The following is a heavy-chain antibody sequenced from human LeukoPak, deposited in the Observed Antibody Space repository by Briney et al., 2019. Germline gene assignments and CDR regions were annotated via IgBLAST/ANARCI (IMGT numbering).Heavy chain of an antibody. J-gene: IGHJ1*01. CDR2: IYTSGST. CDR3: ARAPYSSSWSAEYFQH. D-gene: IGHD6-13*01. Sequence: SQTLSLTCTVSGGSISSGSYYWSWIRQPAGKGLEWIGRIYTSGSTNYNPSLKRRVTISVDTSKNQFSLKLSSVTAADTAVYYCARAPYSSSWSAEYFQHWGQGTLVTVSS. V-gene: IGHV4-61*02. CDR1: GGSISSGSYY.